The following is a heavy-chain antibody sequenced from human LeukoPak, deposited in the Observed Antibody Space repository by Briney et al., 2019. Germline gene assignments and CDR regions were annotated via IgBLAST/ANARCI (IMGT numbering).Heavy chain of an antibody. D-gene: IGHD3-22*01. CDR3: ARDLHWGYYDSSGYYDY. CDR1: GFTFSSYE. V-gene: IGHV3-48*03. J-gene: IGHJ4*02. CDR2: ISSSGSTI. Sequence: PGGSLRLSCAASGFTFSSYEMNWVRQAPGKGLEWVSYISSSGSTIYYADSVKGRFTISRDNAKNSLYLQMNSLRAEDTAVYYCARDLHWGYYDSSGYYDYWGQGTLVTVSS.